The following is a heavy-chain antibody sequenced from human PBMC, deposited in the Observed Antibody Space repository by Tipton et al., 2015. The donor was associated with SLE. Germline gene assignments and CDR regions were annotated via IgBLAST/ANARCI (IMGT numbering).Heavy chain of an antibody. CDR1: GGSISSYY. J-gene: IGHJ5*02. V-gene: IGHV4-59*01. Sequence: TLSLTCTVSGGSISSYYWSWIRQPPGKGLEWIGYIYYSGSTNYNPSLKSRVTISVDTSKNQFSLKLSSVTAADTAVYYCARGHPHIVLVTGGGWFDPWGQGTLVTVSS. CDR2: IYYSGST. CDR3: ARGHPHIVLVTGGGWFDP. D-gene: IGHD2-21*02.